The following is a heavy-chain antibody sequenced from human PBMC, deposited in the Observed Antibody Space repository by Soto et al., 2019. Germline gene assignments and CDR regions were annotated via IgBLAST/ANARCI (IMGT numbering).Heavy chain of an antibody. V-gene: IGHV3-7*01. J-gene: IGHJ6*02. Sequence: EVQLVESGGGLVQPGGSLRLSCVASGFTFSTYWMTWVRQAPGKGLEWVANIKEDGSEKYYVDSVKGRCTISRDNAKNSMYLQMNSLRAEDTAVYYCARDGVYDDHRYYHGMDAWGQGTTVTVSS. CDR3: ARDGVYDDHRYYHGMDA. D-gene: IGHD4-17*01. CDR2: IKEDGSEK. CDR1: GFTFSTYW.